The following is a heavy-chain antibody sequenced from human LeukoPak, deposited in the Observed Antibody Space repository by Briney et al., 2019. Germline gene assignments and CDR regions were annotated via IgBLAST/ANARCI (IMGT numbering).Heavy chain of an antibody. V-gene: IGHV1-3*01. CDR1: GYTFTGYY. CDR3: ARGRYSGYDSLDY. CDR2: INAGNGNT. J-gene: IGHJ4*02. D-gene: IGHD5-12*01. Sequence: ASVKVSCKASGYTFTGYYMHWVRQAPGQRLEWMGWINAGNGNTKYSQKFQGRVTITRDTSASTAYMELSSLRSEDTAVYYCARGRYSGYDSLDYWGQGTLVTVSP.